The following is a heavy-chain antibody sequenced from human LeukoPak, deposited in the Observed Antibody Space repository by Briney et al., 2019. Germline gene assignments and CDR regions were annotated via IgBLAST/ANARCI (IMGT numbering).Heavy chain of an antibody. CDR1: GGSISSGGYY. CDR2: IYYSGST. J-gene: IGHJ4*02. CDR3: ARSTRISKFDY. D-gene: IGHD2-15*01. Sequence: SETLSLTCTVSGGSISSGGYYWSWIRQHPGKGLEWIGYIYYSGSTYYNPSLKSRVTISVDTSKNQFSLKLSSVTAADTAVYHCARSTRISKFDYWGQGTLVTVSS. V-gene: IGHV4-31*03.